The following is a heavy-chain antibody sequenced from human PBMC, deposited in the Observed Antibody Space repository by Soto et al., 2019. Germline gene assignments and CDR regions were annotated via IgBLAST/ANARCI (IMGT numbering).Heavy chain of an antibody. J-gene: IGHJ5*02. Sequence: GASVKVSCKASGGTFSSYTISWVRQAPGQGLEWMGRIIPILGIANYAQKFQGRVTITADKSTSTAYMELSSLRSEDTAVYYCARGYQDIYNWFDPWGQGTLVTVSS. CDR2: IIPILGIA. CDR1: GGTFSSYT. CDR3: ARGYQDIYNWFDP. V-gene: IGHV1-69*02. D-gene: IGHD2-15*01.